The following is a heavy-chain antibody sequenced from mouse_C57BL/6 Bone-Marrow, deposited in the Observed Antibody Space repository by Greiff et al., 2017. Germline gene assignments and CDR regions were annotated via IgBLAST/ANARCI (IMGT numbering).Heavy chain of an antibody. CDR1: GFNIKNTY. CDR2: IDPANGNT. CDR3: AHYYGSSHWYFDV. D-gene: IGHD1-1*01. Sequence: VQLKESVAELVRPGASVKLSCTASGFNIKNTYMHWVKQRPEQGLEWIGRIDPANGNTKYAPKFQGKATITADTSSNTAYLQLSSLTSEDTAIYYCAHYYGSSHWYFDVWGTGTTVTVSS. V-gene: IGHV14-3*01. J-gene: IGHJ1*03.